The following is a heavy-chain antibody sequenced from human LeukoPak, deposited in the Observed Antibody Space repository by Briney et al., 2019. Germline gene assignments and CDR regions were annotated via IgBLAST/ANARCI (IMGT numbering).Heavy chain of an antibody. CDR2: ITSDGGGT. D-gene: IGHD2-15*01. V-gene: IGHV3-64D*09. J-gene: IGHJ4*02. Sequence: GGSLRLSCSASGFTFSSYGMHRVPQGPGIGLKFVSSITSDGGGTYYADSVKGRFSISRDNAKTTLYLQMASLRAEDTALYYCAALDATDVDYWGQGTLVTVSS. CDR1: GFTFSSYG. CDR3: AALDATDVDY.